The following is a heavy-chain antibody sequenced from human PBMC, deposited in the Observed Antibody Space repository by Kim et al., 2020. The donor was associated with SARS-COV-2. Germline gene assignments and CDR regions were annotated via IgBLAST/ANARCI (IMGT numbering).Heavy chain of an antibody. CDR3: ARDLWELLQGSAFDI. CDR2: ISSGGDNT. V-gene: IGHV3-23*01. D-gene: IGHD1-26*01. J-gene: IGHJ3*02. Sequence: GGSLRLSCAASGFTFSSSAMSWVRQAPGKGLEWVSTISSGGDNTYYADSVKGRFTISRDNSKNTLCLQMNSLRAEDTAVYYCARDLWELLQGSAFDIWGQGTMVTVSS. CDR1: GFTFSSSA.